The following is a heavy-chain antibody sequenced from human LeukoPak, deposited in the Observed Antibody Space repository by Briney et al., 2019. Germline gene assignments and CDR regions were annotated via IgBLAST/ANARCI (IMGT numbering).Heavy chain of an antibody. J-gene: IGHJ3*02. V-gene: IGHV4-34*01. Sequence: PSETLSLTCAVYGGSFSGYYWSWIRQPPGKGLEWSGEINHSVSTNYNPSLKSLVTISVDTSTNQFSLHMSSVPGAPTAVYYCAREGTCGGSWYDHTAFDIWGHGKMVTVSS. CDR1: GGSFSGYY. CDR3: AREGTCGGSWYDHTAFDI. CDR2: INHSVST. D-gene: IGHD2-15*01.